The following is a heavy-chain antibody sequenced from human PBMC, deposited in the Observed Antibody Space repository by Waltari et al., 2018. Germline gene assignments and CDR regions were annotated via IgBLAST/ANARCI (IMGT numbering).Heavy chain of an antibody. D-gene: IGHD5-12*01. Sequence: EVQLVESGGGLVQPGGSLRLSCAASGFTFSSYSMNWVRQAPGKGLEWVSYISSSSSTIYYADSVKGRFTISRDNAKNSLYLQMNSLRSEDTAVYYCARLRGYSGYILDYWGQGTLVTVSS. CDR3: ARLRGYSGYILDY. CDR1: GFTFSSYS. CDR2: ISSSSSTI. J-gene: IGHJ4*02. V-gene: IGHV3-48*01.